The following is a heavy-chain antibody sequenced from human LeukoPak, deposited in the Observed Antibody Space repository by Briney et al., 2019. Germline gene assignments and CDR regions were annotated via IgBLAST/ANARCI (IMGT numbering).Heavy chain of an antibody. CDR3: ATTRDYYDSSGLLEYFQH. D-gene: IGHD3-22*01. Sequence: RSSETLSLTCTVSGGSISISNYYWGWIRQPPGRGLEWIGSISYSGTYYNPSLKSRVTISVDTSKNQFSLKLSSVTAADTAVYYCATTRDYYDSSGLLEYFQHWGQGTLVTVSS. V-gene: IGHV4-39*01. J-gene: IGHJ1*01. CDR1: GGSISISNYY. CDR2: ISYSGT.